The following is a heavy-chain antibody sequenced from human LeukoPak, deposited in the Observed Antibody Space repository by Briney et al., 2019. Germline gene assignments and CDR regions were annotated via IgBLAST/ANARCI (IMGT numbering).Heavy chain of an antibody. CDR3: ARGYLNGYNYDY. Sequence: TLSLTCTVSGGSISSGGYYWSWIRQHPGKGLEWIGYIYYSGRTYYNPSLKSRVTISVDTSKNQCSLKLSSVTAADTAVYYCARGYLNGYNYDYWGQGTLVTVSS. V-gene: IGHV4-31*03. J-gene: IGHJ4*02. D-gene: IGHD5-24*01. CDR2: IYYSGRT. CDR1: GGSISSGGYY.